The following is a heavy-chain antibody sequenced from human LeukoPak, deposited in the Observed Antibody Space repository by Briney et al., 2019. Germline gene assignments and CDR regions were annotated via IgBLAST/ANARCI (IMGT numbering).Heavy chain of an antibody. Sequence: SETLSLTCTVSGGSISSSSYYWGWIRQPPGKGLEWIGSIYYSGSTYYNPSLKSRVTISVDTSRNQFSLKLSSVTAADTAVYYCAWYYGSGSWFDPWGQGTLVTVSS. J-gene: IGHJ5*02. V-gene: IGHV4-39*07. CDR3: AWYYGSGSWFDP. CDR1: GGSISSSSYY. D-gene: IGHD3-10*01. CDR2: IYYSGST.